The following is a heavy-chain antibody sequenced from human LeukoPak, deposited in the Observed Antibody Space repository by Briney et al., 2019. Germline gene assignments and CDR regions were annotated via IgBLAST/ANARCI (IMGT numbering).Heavy chain of an antibody. CDR1: EFAVTGHY. D-gene: IGHD5-18*01. J-gene: IGHJ4*02. Sequence: GGSLRLSCEVSEFAVTGHYMSWVRQAPGKGLKWVSLIYSGGDTYYADSVKGRFTISRDSSKNTLYLQMNSLRAEDTAVYYCARGRGYTDPFDSWGQGTLVTVSS. CDR2: IYSGGDT. CDR3: ARGRGYTDPFDS. V-gene: IGHV3-66*01.